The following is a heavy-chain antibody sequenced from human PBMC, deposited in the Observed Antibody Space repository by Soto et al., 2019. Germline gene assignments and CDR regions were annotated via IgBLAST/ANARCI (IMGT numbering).Heavy chain of an antibody. Sequence: EVQLLESGGGLVQPGGSLRLSCAASGLTFRSFAMSWVRQAPGMGLEWVSTISGGGGGTYYADSVKGRFTISRDNSKNTLYLQMNSLRADDTALYYCAKARGAYTVFEFDSWGQGTPVAVSS. D-gene: IGHD5-12*01. CDR2: ISGGGGGT. CDR1: GLTFRSFA. CDR3: AKARGAYTVFEFDS. V-gene: IGHV3-23*01. J-gene: IGHJ4*02.